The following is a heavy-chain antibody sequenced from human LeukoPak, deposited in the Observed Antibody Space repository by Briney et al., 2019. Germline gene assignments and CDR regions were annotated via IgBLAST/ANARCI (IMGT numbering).Heavy chain of an antibody. J-gene: IGHJ6*02. CDR3: ARDGYYYDGSGYPYYYYYGMDV. Sequence: ASVKVSCKASGYTFTSYGISWVRQAPGQGLEWMGWISAYNGNTNYAQKLQGRVTMTTDTSTSTAYMELRSLRSDDTAVYYCARDGYYYDGSGYPYYYYYGMDVWGQGTTVTVSS. CDR2: ISAYNGNT. D-gene: IGHD3-22*01. CDR1: GYTFTSYG. V-gene: IGHV1-18*01.